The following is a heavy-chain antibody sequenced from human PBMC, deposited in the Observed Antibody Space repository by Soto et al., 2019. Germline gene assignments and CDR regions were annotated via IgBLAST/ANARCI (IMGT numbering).Heavy chain of an antibody. CDR1: GFTFRSYT. Sequence: QLVESGGGVVQPGRSLRLSCAASGFTFRSYTMHWVRQAPGKGLEWVAVISYGDGINEYYADSVKGRFTISRDNSKNTLYLQMHSVRLEDTALYYCAKEAGYSSALYVGSEFDYWGQGTLVTVSS. J-gene: IGHJ4*02. V-gene: IGHV3-30-3*01. CDR2: ISYGDGINE. D-gene: IGHD6-19*01. CDR3: AKEAGYSSALYVGSEFDY.